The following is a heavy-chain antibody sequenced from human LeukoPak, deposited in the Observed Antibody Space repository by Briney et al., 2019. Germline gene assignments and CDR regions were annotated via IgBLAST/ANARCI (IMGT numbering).Heavy chain of an antibody. V-gene: IGHV1-2*02. Sequence: ASVKVSCKASGYTFTGYYMHWVRQAPGQGLEWMGWINPNSGGTNYAQKFQGRVTMTRDTSISTAYMELSRLRSDDTAVYYCARADPKIGVVTALDYWGQGTLVTVSS. J-gene: IGHJ4*02. CDR2: INPNSGGT. D-gene: IGHD2-21*02. CDR3: ARADPKIGVVTALDY. CDR1: GYTFTGYY.